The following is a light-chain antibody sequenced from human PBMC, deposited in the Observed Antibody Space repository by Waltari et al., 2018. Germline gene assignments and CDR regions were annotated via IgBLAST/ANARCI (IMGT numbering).Light chain of an antibody. CDR2: STS. J-gene: IGLJ3*02. V-gene: IGLV7-43*01. CDR3: LLYYGGPWV. CDR1: TGAVHSDYS. Sequence: QTVVTQEPSLTVSPGGTVTPTRASSTGAVHSDYSPNWFQQKPGQAPRALIHSTSVRYSWTPTRFSGSLLGDKAALTLSGVQPEDEADYYCLLYYGGPWVFGGGTKVTVL.